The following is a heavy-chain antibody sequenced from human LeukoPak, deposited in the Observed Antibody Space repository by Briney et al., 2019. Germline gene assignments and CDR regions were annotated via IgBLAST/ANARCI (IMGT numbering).Heavy chain of an antibody. CDR1: GFTFSSYA. CDR3: AKIGGPAY. D-gene: IGHD3-10*01. CDR2: ISYDGSNK. V-gene: IGHV3-30-3*02. Sequence: GGSLRLSCAASGFTFSSYAMHWVRQAPGKGLEWVAVISYDGSNKYYADSVKGRFTISRDNSKNTLYLQMNSLRAEDTAVYYCAKIGGPAYWGQGTLVTVSS. J-gene: IGHJ4*02.